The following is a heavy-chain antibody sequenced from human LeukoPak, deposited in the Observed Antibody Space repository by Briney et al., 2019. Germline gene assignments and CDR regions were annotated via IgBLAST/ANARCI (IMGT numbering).Heavy chain of an antibody. CDR1: GFTFSNYA. D-gene: IGHD3/OR15-3a*01. CDR2: ISGSGGNT. CDR3: ASILDFWSHYFDY. J-gene: IGHJ4*02. Sequence: GGSLRLSCAASGFTFSNYAMSWVRQAPGKGLECVSSISGSGGNTYYADSVKGRFTISRDNSKNTLYLQMNSLRAEDTAEYYCASILDFWSHYFDYWGQGTLVTVSS. V-gene: IGHV3-23*01.